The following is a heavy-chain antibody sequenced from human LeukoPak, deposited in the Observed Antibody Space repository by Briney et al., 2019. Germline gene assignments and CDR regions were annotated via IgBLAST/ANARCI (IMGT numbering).Heavy chain of an antibody. CDR1: GYTLTELS. Sequence: ASVKVSCKVSGYTLTELSMHWVRQAPGQGLEWMGGFDPEDGETIYAQKFQGRVTMTEDTSTDTAYMELSSLRSDDTAVYYCAREFYGSVANWFDPWGQGTLVTVSS. V-gene: IGHV1-24*01. J-gene: IGHJ5*02. CDR2: FDPEDGET. CDR3: AREFYGSVANWFDP. D-gene: IGHD3-10*01.